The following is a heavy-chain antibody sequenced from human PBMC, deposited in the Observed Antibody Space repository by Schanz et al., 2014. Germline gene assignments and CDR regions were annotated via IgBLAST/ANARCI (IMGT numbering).Heavy chain of an antibody. CDR3: ARKMKLGVYGGKGHDSLDI. CDR1: GFTFSSHW. J-gene: IGHJ3*02. Sequence: EVQLVQSGGGLVQPGGSLRLSCAASGFTFSSHWMHWVRQDPGKGRVWVARINSVGSNTDYADSMTGRFTISRDNAKNTLYLQMSTLRAEDTAVYYCARKMKLGVYGGKGHDSLDIWGQGTMVTVSS. D-gene: IGHD4-17*01. CDR2: INSVGSNT. V-gene: IGHV3-74*01.